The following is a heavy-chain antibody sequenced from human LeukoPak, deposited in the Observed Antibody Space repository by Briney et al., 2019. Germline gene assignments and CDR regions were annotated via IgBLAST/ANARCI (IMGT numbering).Heavy chain of an antibody. CDR2: INHSGST. CDR1: GGSFSGYY. Sequence: PSETLSLTCAAYGGSFSGYYWSWIRQPPGKGLEWIGEINHSGSTNYNPSLKSRVTISVDTSKNQFSLKLSSVTAADTAVYYCAIGSRADYYYGMDVWGKGTTVTVSS. D-gene: IGHD3-10*01. V-gene: IGHV4-34*01. CDR3: AIGSRADYYYGMDV. J-gene: IGHJ6*04.